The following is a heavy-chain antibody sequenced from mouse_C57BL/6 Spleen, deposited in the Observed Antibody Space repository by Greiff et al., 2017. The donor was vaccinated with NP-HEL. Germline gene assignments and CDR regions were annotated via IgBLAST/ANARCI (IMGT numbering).Heavy chain of an antibody. CDR2: INPNNGGT. Sequence: VQLQQSGPELVKPGASVKISCKASGYTFTDYYMNWVKQSHGKSLEWIGDINPNNGGTSYNQKFKGKATLTVDKSSSTAYMELRSLTSEDSAVYYCARAPPFDVWGTGTTVTVSS. V-gene: IGHV1-26*01. CDR3: ARAPPFDV. J-gene: IGHJ1*03. CDR1: GYTFTDYY.